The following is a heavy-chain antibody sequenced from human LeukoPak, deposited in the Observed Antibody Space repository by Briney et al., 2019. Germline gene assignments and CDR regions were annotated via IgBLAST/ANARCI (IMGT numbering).Heavy chain of an antibody. CDR3: ARGPSGFYSYYYGLDV. D-gene: IGHD3-22*01. CDR1: GFTVSSNY. J-gene: IGHJ6*02. Sequence: GGSLRLSCAASGFTVSSNYMSWVRQAPGKGLEWVSVIYSGGSTYYADSVKGRFTISRDNSKNTLYLQMNSLRAEDTAVYYCARGPSGFYSYYYGLDVWGQGTTVTVSS. CDR2: IYSGGST. V-gene: IGHV3-66*01.